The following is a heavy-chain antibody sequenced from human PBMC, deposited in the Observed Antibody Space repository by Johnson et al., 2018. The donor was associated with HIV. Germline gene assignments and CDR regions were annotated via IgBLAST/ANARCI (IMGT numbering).Heavy chain of an antibody. CDR1: GFTFSSYA. J-gene: IGHJ3*02. CDR2: ISGSGGST. CDR3: AKEDRITVTRVTWGAFDI. Sequence: VQLVESGGGVVQPGRSLRLSCAASGFTFSSYAMSWVRQAPGTGLEWVAAISGSGGSTYYEDSVKGRFTISRDNSKNTLYLQMNSLRAEDTAVYYCAKEDRITVTRVTWGAFDIWGQGTMVTVSS. V-gene: IGHV3-23*04. D-gene: IGHD4-17*01.